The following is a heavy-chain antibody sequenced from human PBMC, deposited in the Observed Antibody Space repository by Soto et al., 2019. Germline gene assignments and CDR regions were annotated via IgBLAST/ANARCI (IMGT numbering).Heavy chain of an antibody. CDR3: AKDFRPKSYYPLFSL. J-gene: IGHJ4*01. Sequence: DVQLVESGGALVQPGRSLRLSCAASGFTFGDFAIHWVRQPPGKGLEWVAGIKWNGDSLGYAASVRGRFTISRDNTKNSLYLQMNRLRIEVTAFYYGAKDFRPKSYYPLFSLWGPATLVTVS. D-gene: IGHD3-10*01. CDR1: GFTFGDFA. V-gene: IGHV3-9*01. CDR2: IKWNGDSL.